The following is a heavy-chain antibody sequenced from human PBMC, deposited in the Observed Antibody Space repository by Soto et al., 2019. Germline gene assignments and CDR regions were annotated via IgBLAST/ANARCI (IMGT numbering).Heavy chain of an antibody. Sequence: SQTLSLTCAISGDSVSSNSAAWNWIRQSPSRGLEWLGRTYYRSKWYNDYAVSVKSRITINPDTSKNQLSLQLNSVTPEDTAVYYCARVPRYCSSTSCYAFDIWGQGTMVTVSS. D-gene: IGHD2-2*01. J-gene: IGHJ3*02. CDR2: TYYRSKWYN. CDR1: GDSVSSNSAA. CDR3: ARVPRYCSSTSCYAFDI. V-gene: IGHV6-1*01.